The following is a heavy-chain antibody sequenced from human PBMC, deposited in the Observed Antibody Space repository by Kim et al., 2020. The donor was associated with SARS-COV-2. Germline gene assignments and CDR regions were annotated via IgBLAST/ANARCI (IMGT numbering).Heavy chain of an antibody. J-gene: IGHJ4*02. CDR1: GASISSYY. V-gene: IGHV4-59*08. Sequence: SETLSLTCSVSGASISSYYWTWIRQPPGKGLEWIGHIYYNGATNYNPSLRSRVTISLDRYRNQFSLKLSSVTAADTAVYYCASLSGAGSYYRFDYWGQGTLVTVSS. D-gene: IGHD3-10*01. CDR3: ASLSGAGSYYRFDY. CDR2: IYYNGAT.